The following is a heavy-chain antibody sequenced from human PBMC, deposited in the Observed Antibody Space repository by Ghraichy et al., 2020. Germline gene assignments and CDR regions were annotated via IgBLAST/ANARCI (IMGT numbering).Heavy chain of an antibody. CDR3: ARGQSSSSWYYYYYMDV. CDR2: ISSSSSYI. Sequence: GGSLRLSCAASGFTFSSYSMNWVRQAPGKGLEWVSSISSSSSYIYYADSVKGRFTISRDNAKNSLYLQMNSLRAEDTAVYYCARGQSSSSWYYYYYMDVWGKGTTVTVSS. J-gene: IGHJ6*03. CDR1: GFTFSSYS. D-gene: IGHD6-13*01. V-gene: IGHV3-21*01.